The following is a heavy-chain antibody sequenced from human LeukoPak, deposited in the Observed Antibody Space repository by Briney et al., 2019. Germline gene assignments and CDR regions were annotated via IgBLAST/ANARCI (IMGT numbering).Heavy chain of an antibody. J-gene: IGHJ4*02. Sequence: SVKVSCTASGGTFSSYAISWVRQAPGQGLEWMGGIIPIFGTANYAQKFQGRVTITADESTSTACMELSSLRSEDTAVYYCARVGEGIAAVWYFDYWGQGTLVTVSS. CDR1: GGTFSSYA. CDR3: ARVGEGIAAVWYFDY. D-gene: IGHD6-13*01. V-gene: IGHV1-69*13. CDR2: IIPIFGTA.